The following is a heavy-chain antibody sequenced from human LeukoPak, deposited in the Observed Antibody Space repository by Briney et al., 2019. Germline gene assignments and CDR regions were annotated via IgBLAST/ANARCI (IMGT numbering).Heavy chain of an antibody. D-gene: IGHD3-3*01. CDR3: ARHPNYDFWSGYLPR. CDR1: GGTFSSYA. J-gene: IGHJ4*02. V-gene: IGHV1-69*05. CDR2: IIPIFGTA. Sequence: SVKVSCKASGGTFSSYAISWVRQAPGQGLEWMGRIIPIFGTANYAQKFQGRVAITTDESTSTAYMELSSLRSEDTAVYYCARHPNYDFWSGYLPRWGQGTLVTVSS.